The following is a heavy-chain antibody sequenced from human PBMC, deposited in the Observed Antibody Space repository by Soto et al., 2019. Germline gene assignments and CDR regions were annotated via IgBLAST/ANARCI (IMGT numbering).Heavy chain of an antibody. CDR3: ARVPTAAPGTGPDC. J-gene: IGHJ4*02. V-gene: IGHV3-48*04. CDR1: GFTFSSYS. Sequence: PGGSLRLSCVASGFTFSSYSIVWVRQAPGKGLEWVSYIFTTGTTIYYADSVKGRFTVSRDNAKNTLYLQMNSLSPEDTAVYYCARVPTAAPGTGPDCWGQGTLVTVSS. CDR2: IFTTGTTI. D-gene: IGHD6-13*01.